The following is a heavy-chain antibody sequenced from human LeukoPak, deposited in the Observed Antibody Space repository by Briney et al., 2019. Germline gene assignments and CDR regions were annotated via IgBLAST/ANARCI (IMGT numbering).Heavy chain of an antibody. CDR1: GGSISGGGYY. Sequence: SQTLSLTCTVSGGSISGGGYYWTWLRQPAGKGLEWIGRIYTSGSTNYNPSLKSRVTISVDTSKNQFSLKLSSVTPADTAVYYWGRLMGSSPRAFDYWGQGTLVTVSS. J-gene: IGHJ4*02. CDR2: IYTSGST. CDR3: GRLMGSSPRAFDY. D-gene: IGHD1-26*01. V-gene: IGHV4-61*02.